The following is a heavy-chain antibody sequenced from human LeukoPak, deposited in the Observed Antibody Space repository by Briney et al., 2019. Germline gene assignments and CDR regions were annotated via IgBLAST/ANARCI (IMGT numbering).Heavy chain of an antibody. CDR2: ISGSGGST. CDR1: GFTFSSYA. Sequence: GGSLRLSCAASGFTFSSYAMSWVRQAPGKGLEWVSAISGSGGSTYYADSVKGRSTISRDNSKNTLYLQMNSLRAEDTAVYYCAKFLPTHIVVANYYFDYWGQGTLVTVSS. V-gene: IGHV3-23*01. CDR3: AKFLPTHIVVANYYFDY. D-gene: IGHD2-21*01. J-gene: IGHJ4*02.